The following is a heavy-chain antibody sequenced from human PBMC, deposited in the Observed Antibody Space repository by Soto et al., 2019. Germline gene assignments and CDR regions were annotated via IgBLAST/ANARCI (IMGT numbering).Heavy chain of an antibody. CDR3: AKDATSVNGVWDPFDM. CDR2: VGGSDDDK. J-gene: IGHJ3*02. Sequence: EVQLLESGGGVVQPGGSLRLSCAASGFTFSDYAMSWVRQTPGKGLQWVSGVGGSDDDKHYADSVRGRFIVSRDNSENTLYLQMSSLRAEETAICLCAKDATSVNGVWDPFDMWGQGTEVTVSS. V-gene: IGHV3-23*01. D-gene: IGHD2-8*01. CDR1: GFTFSDYA.